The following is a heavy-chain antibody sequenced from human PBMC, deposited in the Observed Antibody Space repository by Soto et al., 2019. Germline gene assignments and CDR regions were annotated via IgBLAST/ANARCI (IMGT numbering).Heavy chain of an antibody. V-gene: IGHV4-59*01. CDR3: ARMGLHLGELSRNWFDP. Sequence: PSETLSLTCTVSGGSISSFYWSWVRRPPGRGLEWIGYVYYTGSTNYNPSLRSRVSMSIDTSKNQFSLHLTSVTAADTAVYYCARMGLHLGELSRNWFDPWGQGTLVTVSS. CDR2: VYYTGST. J-gene: IGHJ5*02. D-gene: IGHD3-16*02. CDR1: GGSISSFY.